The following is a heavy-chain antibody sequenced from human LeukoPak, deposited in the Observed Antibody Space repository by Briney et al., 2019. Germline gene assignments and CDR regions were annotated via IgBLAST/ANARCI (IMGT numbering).Heavy chain of an antibody. Sequence: GGSLRLSCAASGFTFSNFAMHWVRQAPGKGPEWGSFISYDGSQYHADSVKGRFTISRDNSKNTLFLQMNSLRVEDTAVYYCARVLIGAAGCIDSWGQGTLVTVSS. V-gene: IGHV3-30*01. CDR2: ISYDGSQ. CDR1: GFTFSNFA. J-gene: IGHJ4*02. CDR3: ARVLIGAAGCIDS. D-gene: IGHD6-13*01.